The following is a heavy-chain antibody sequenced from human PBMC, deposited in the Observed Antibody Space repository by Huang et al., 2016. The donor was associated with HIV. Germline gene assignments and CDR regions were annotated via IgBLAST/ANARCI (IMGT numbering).Heavy chain of an antibody. V-gene: IGHV3-53*02. CDR2: MYGGGST. D-gene: IGHD3-10*01. CDR3: ARGMVRGVTLNWFDP. J-gene: IGHJ5*02. Sequence: EVQLVETGGGLIQPGGSLSLSCVASGFTVSSNYMSWVRQAPGKGLEWVAVMYGGGSTYYGDCVKGRFTISRDNAKNTLYLEMNSLRAEDTAVYYCARGMVRGVTLNWFDPWGQGTLVTVSS. CDR1: GFTVSSNY.